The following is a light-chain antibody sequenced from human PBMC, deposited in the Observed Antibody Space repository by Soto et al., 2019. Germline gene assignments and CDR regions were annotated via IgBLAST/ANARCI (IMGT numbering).Light chain of an antibody. V-gene: IGLV1-47*01. CDR2: RNN. CDR1: SSNIGDSY. CDR3: AAWDDSLSGPV. Sequence: QAVVTQPPSASETPGQKVTISCSGGSSNIGDSYVFWYQQLPGTAPTLLIYRNNQRPSGVPDRFSGSKSGASASLAISGLRSEDEADYYCAAWDDSLSGPVFGGGTKLTVL. J-gene: IGLJ3*02.